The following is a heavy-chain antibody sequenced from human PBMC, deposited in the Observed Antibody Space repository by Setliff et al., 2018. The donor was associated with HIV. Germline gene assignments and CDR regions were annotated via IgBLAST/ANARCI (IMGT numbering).Heavy chain of an antibody. CDR2: INYRGNT. CDR3: ASLDGSESPYIYYYYMDV. V-gene: IGHV4-39*01. D-gene: IGHD3-10*01. J-gene: IGHJ6*03. Sequence: SETLSLTCTVSGGSISTSRYYWGWIRQPPGKGLEWIGSINYRGNTYYNPSLKSRAAISVDSSKNQISLKLSSVTAADTAVYYCASLDGSESPYIYYYYMDVWGKGTAVTVSS. CDR1: GGSISTSRYY.